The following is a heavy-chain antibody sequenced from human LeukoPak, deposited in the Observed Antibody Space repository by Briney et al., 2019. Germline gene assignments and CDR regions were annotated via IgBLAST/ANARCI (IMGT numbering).Heavy chain of an antibody. CDR3: ARDTHCSGGSCYPEKNWFDP. Sequence: GASVKVSCKASGYTFTSYAMNWVRQAPGQGLEWMGWINTNTGNPTYAQGFTGRFVFSLDTSVSTAYLQISSLKAEDTAVYYCARDTHCSGGSCYPEKNWFDPWGQGTLVTVSS. CDR2: INTNTGNP. J-gene: IGHJ5*02. D-gene: IGHD2-15*01. V-gene: IGHV7-4-1*02. CDR1: GYTFTSYA.